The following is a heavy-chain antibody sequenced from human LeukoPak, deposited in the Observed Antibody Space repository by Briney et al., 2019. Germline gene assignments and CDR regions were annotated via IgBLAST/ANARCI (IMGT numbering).Heavy chain of an antibody. CDR3: ARRSSNPVGAIDY. Sequence: PSETLSLTCSVSGDSISNNNYYWGWIHQPPGKGLEWIGSFTYGGGTYYNPSPKSRVTISVDTSKNQFSLKVTSVTAADTAVYYCARRSSNPVGAIDYWGQGTLVIVSS. J-gene: IGHJ4*02. D-gene: IGHD1-26*01. V-gene: IGHV4-39*01. CDR2: FTYGGGT. CDR1: GDSISNNNYY.